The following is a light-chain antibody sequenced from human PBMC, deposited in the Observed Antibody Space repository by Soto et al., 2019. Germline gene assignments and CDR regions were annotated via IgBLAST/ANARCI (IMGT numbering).Light chain of an antibody. CDR1: QSVSSSY. V-gene: IGKV3-20*01. J-gene: IGKJ1*01. CDR3: QQYGSSPPT. Sequence: EVVLTQSPGTLSLSPGERDTLSCRASQSVSSSYLAWYQQKPGQAPRLLIYGASGRATGIPDRFSGSGSGTDFTLTISRLEPEDFAVYYCQQYGSSPPTFGQGTKVDI. CDR2: GAS.